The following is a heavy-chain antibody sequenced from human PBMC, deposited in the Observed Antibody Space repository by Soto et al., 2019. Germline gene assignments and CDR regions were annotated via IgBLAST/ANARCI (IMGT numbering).Heavy chain of an antibody. J-gene: IGHJ6*02. D-gene: IGHD5-12*01. CDR3: ARQGSGYERNYYYYYGMDV. V-gene: IGHV3-53*02. Sequence: EVQLVETGGGLIQPGGSLRLSCAASGFSVSSNYMSWVRQAPGKGLEWVSGIYSGRSTNYADSVKGRFTISRDNSKNTLYLQMNSLRADDTAVYYCARQGSGYERNYYYYYGMDVWGQGTTVTVSS. CDR1: GFSVSSNY. CDR2: IYSGRST.